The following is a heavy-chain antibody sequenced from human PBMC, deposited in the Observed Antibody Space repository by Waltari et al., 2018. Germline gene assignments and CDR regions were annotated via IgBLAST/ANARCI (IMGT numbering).Heavy chain of an antibody. V-gene: IGHV3-74*01. CDR1: AFTFSSYW. CDR3: ARIVGAPPYYFDY. Sequence: EVQLVESGGGLVQPGGSLRLSCAASAFTFSSYWMYWVRQAPGKGLVWVSRINTDGSSTTYADSVRGRFTISRDNAKDTLYLQMNSLRAEDTAVYYCARIVGAPPYYFDYWGQGTLVTGSS. J-gene: IGHJ4*02. CDR2: INTDGSST. D-gene: IGHD1-26*01.